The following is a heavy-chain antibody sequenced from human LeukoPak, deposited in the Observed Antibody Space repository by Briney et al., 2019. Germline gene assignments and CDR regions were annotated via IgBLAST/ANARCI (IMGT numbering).Heavy chain of an antibody. D-gene: IGHD7-27*01. V-gene: IGHV3-23*01. J-gene: IGHJ4*02. Sequence: GXSLRLSCAASGFTFSSYAMSWVRQAPGKGLEWVSAITGSGGSTYYADSVKGRFTISRDNYKKTLYVQMNSLRAEDTAVYYCATERNWVFDYWGQGTLVTVSS. CDR2: ITGSGGST. CDR1: GFTFSSYA. CDR3: ATERNWVFDY.